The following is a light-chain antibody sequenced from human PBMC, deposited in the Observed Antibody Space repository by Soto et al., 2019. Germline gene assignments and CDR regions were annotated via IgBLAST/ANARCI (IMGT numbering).Light chain of an antibody. CDR3: QQRYSWPSIT. V-gene: IGKV3-11*01. Sequence: EIVLTQSPATLSLSPGERATLSCRASQSVSNYLAWYQQKPGQAPRLLVYDASNRATGIPARFSGSGSGTDFTLTISSLEPEDFAVYFCQQRYSWPSITFGQGTRLEIK. CDR2: DAS. J-gene: IGKJ5*01. CDR1: QSVSNY.